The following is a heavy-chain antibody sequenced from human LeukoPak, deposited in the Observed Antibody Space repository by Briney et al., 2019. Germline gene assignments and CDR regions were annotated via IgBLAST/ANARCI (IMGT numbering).Heavy chain of an antibody. CDR2: IYSDNT. Sequence: GGSLRLPCTVSGFTVSSNSMSWVRQAPGKGLEWVSSIYSDNTHYSDSVKGRFTISRDNSKNTLYLQMNSLRAEDTAVYYCARRAGAYSHPYDYWGQGTLVTVSS. D-gene: IGHD4/OR15-4a*01. V-gene: IGHV3-53*01. CDR1: GFTVSSNS. CDR3: ARRAGAYSHPYDY. J-gene: IGHJ4*02.